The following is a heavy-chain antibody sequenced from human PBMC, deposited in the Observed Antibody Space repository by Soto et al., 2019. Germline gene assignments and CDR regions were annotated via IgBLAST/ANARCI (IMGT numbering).Heavy chain of an antibody. J-gene: IGHJ5*02. CDR2: IIPIFGTA. D-gene: IGHD1-7*01. V-gene: IGHV1-69*01. CDR1: GGTFSSYA. Sequence: QVQLVQSGAEVKKPGSSVKVSCKASGGTFSSYAISWVRQAPGQGLEWMGGIIPIFGTANYAQKFQGRVTITADESTSTAYMELSSLRSEDTAVYYCAAKYNWNYRLPNWFDPWGQGTLVTVSS. CDR3: AAKYNWNYRLPNWFDP.